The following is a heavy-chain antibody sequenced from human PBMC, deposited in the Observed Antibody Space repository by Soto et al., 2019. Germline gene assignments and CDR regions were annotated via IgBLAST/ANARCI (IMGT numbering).Heavy chain of an antibody. V-gene: IGHV5-51*01. CDR1: GYSFTSYW. CDR3: ARLWYSSSCYLAADLDY. D-gene: IGHD6-13*01. J-gene: IGHJ4*02. Sequence: GESLKISRKGSGYSFTSYWMGWVRQMPGKGLEGMGVVYPGDSETRYSPAFQGQVTISAVKSISTAYMQWSSLKASDTAMYYCARLWYSSSCYLAADLDYWGQGTLVTVSS. CDR2: VYPGDSET.